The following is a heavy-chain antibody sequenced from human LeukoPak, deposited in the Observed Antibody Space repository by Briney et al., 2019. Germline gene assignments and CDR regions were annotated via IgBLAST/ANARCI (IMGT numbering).Heavy chain of an antibody. Sequence: GASVKVSCKASGGTFSSYAISWVRQAPGQGLEWMGGIIPIFGTANYAQKFQGRVTITADESTSTAYMELSSLRSEDTAVYYCARQHYYGSGSYDGPFDYWGQGTLVTVSS. V-gene: IGHV1-69*13. CDR2: IIPIFGTA. CDR1: GGTFSSYA. D-gene: IGHD3-10*01. J-gene: IGHJ4*02. CDR3: ARQHYYGSGSYDGPFDY.